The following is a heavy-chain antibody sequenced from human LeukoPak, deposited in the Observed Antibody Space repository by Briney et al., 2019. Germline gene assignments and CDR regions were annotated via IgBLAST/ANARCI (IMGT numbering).Heavy chain of an antibody. J-gene: IGHJ6*02. CDR3: ARGYCSGGSCYFHYGMDV. CDR2: IIPIFGTA. Sequence: SVKVSCKASGGTFSSYAISWVRQAPGQGLEWMGGIIPIFGTANYAQKLQGRVTMTTDTSTSTAYMELRSLRSDDTAVYYCARGYCSGGSCYFHYGMDVWGQGTTVTVSS. D-gene: IGHD2-15*01. V-gene: IGHV1-69*05. CDR1: GGTFSSYA.